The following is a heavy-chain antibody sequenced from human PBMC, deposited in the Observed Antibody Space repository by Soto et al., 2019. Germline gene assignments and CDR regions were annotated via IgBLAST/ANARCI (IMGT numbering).Heavy chain of an antibody. V-gene: IGHV1-69*13. J-gene: IGHJ4*02. CDR2: IIPIFGTA. Sequence: SVKVSCKASGGTFSSYAISWVRQAPGQGLEWMGGIIPIFGTANYAQKFQGRVTITADESTSTAYMELSSLRSEDTAVYYCARLYDCWSGYYSTTSYFDYWGQGTLVTVSS. CDR3: ARLYDCWSGYYSTTSYFDY. D-gene: IGHD3-3*01. CDR1: GGTFSSYA.